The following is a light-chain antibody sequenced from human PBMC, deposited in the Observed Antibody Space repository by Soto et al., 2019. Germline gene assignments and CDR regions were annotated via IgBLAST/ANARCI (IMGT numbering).Light chain of an antibody. V-gene: IGKV1-5*01. CDR1: QGIIGW. Sequence: DIQMTQSPSTLSASVGDRVTITCRASQGIIGWWPGYRQNQGKAPKLLFYNASILESGVPSRFSGSGSGTEFALTISSLQPDDFATYYCQQYNSYSPVTFGPGTKVDIK. J-gene: IGKJ3*01. CDR2: NAS. CDR3: QQYNSYSPVT.